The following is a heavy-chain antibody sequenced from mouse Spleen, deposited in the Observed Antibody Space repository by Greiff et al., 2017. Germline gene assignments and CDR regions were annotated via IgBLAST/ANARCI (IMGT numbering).Heavy chain of an antibody. V-gene: IGHV1-18*01. J-gene: IGHJ2*01. CDR2: INPNNGGT. CDR1: GYTFTDYN. Sequence: EVKVVESGPELVKPGASVKIPCKASGYTFTDYNMDWVKQSHGKSLEWIGDINPNNGGTIYNQKFKGKATLTVDKSSSTAYMELRSLTSEDTAVYYCARNDDGYYLFDYWGQGTTLTVSS. D-gene: IGHD2-3*01. CDR3: ARNDDGYYLFDY.